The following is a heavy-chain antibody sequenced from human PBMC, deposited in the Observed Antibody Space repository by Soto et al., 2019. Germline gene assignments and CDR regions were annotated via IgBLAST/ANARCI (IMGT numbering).Heavy chain of an antibody. CDR2: ISAYNGNT. V-gene: IGHV1-18*04. CDR3: ARGEGIAVAGTVYYYGMDV. J-gene: IGHJ6*02. Sequence: SVTGPCQASGWTFPSYGISWGRQAPVQGLEWMGWISAYNGNTNYAQKLQGRVTMTTDTSTSTAYMELRSLRSDDTAVYYCARGEGIAVAGTVYYYGMDVWGQGTTVTVSS. CDR1: GWTFPSYG. D-gene: IGHD6-19*01.